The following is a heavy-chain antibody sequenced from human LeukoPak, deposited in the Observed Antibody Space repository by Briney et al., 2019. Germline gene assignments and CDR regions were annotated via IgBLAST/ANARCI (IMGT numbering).Heavy chain of an antibody. D-gene: IGHD6-13*01. CDR1: GGSISSYY. CDR2: IYYSGST. Sequence: KTSETLSLTCTVSGGSISSYYWSWIRQPPGKGLEWIGYIYYSGSTNYNPSLKSRVTISVDTSKNQFSLKLSSVTAADTAVYYCALQVAAQAFDIWGQGTMVTVSS. CDR3: ALQVAAQAFDI. J-gene: IGHJ3*02. V-gene: IGHV4-59*01.